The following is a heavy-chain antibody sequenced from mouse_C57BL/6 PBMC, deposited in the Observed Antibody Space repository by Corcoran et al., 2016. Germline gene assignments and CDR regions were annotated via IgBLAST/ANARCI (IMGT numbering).Heavy chain of an antibody. V-gene: IGHV1-81*01. J-gene: IGHJ1*03. CDR1: GYTFTSYG. D-gene: IGHD2-1*01. CDR3: ARFPRHYYVWYFDV. CDR2: IYPRSGNT. Sequence: QVQLQQSGAELARPGASVKLSCKASGYTFTSYGISWVKQRTGQGLEWIGEIYPRSGNTYYSEKFKGKATLTADKSSSTAYMELRSLTSEDSAVYFCARFPRHYYVWYFDVWGTGTTVTVSS.